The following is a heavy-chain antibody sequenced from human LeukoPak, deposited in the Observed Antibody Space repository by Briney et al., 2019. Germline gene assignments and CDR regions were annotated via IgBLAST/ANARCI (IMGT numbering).Heavy chain of an antibody. V-gene: IGHV4-31*03. D-gene: IGHD2-2*01. J-gene: IGHJ3*02. CDR2: KYYSGSA. Sequence: SETPSLTCSVSGVSVSDGRYYWTWIRQHPGKGLEWIGYKYYSGSAKYNPSLKSRLTISIDTPKNQFSLHLSSVTAADTATYYCATPYCSTISCLDVFNMWGQGTRVTVSS. CDR1: GVSVSDGRYY. CDR3: ATPYCSTISCLDVFNM.